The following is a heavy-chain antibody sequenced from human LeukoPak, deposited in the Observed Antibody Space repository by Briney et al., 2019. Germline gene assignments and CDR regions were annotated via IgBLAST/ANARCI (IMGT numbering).Heavy chain of an antibody. J-gene: IGHJ4*02. Sequence: GGSLRLSCAASGFTFSSYWMSWVRQAPGKGLEWVANIKQDGSEKYYVDSVKGRFTISRDNAKNSLYLQMNSLRAEDTAAYYCASSIWFGELSDRGFDYWGQGTLVTVSS. CDR3: ASSIWFGELSDRGFDY. V-gene: IGHV3-7*01. CDR1: GFTFSSYW. D-gene: IGHD3-10*01. CDR2: IKQDGSEK.